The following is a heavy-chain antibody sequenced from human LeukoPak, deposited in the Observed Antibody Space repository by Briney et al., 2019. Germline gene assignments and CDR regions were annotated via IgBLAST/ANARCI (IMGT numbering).Heavy chain of an antibody. V-gene: IGHV3-23*01. CDR3: AKERCGDSSCWYFDA. Sequence: GGSLRLPCAASGFNFKLSAMSWGRQAPGKGLEWVALISGSGSRGSGIIGGNTYYADSVKGRFTISRDDSQNTVYLQMNSVRAEDTAIYFCAKERCGDSSCWYFDAWAKGTRVTVSS. CDR2: ISGSGSRGSGIIGGNT. J-gene: IGHJ4*02. D-gene: IGHD6-13*01. CDR1: GFNFKLSA.